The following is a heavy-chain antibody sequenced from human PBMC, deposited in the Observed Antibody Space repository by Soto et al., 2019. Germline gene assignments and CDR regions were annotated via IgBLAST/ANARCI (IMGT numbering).Heavy chain of an antibody. Sequence: PGGSLRRSCAASGFTFSSYAMHWVGQAPGKGLEWVAVISYDGSNKYYADSVKGRFTISRDNSKNTLYLQMNSLRAEDTAVYYCARDTQYLAGYYYGMDVWGQGTTVTVSS. J-gene: IGHJ6*02. CDR2: ISYDGSNK. D-gene: IGHD2-2*02. V-gene: IGHV3-30-3*01. CDR3: ARDTQYLAGYYYGMDV. CDR1: GFTFSSYA.